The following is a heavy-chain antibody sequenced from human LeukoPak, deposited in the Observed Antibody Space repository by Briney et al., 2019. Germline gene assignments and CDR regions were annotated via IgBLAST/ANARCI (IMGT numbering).Heavy chain of an antibody. V-gene: IGHV3-21*01. CDR3: ARFGFGELYDAFDI. J-gene: IGHJ3*02. CDR2: ISSSSSYI. CDR1: GFTFSSYS. D-gene: IGHD3-10*01. Sequence: PGGSLRLSCAASGFTFSSYSMNWVRQAPGKGLEWVSSISSSSSYIYYADSVKGRFTISRDNAKNSLYLQMNSLRAEDTAVYYCARFGFGELYDAFDIWGQGTMVTVSS.